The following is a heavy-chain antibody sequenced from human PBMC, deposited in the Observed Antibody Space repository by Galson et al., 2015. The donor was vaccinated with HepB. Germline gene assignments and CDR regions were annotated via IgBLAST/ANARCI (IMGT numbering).Heavy chain of an antibody. V-gene: IGHV3-53*01. J-gene: IGHJ6*02. CDR1: GFTVNSYY. CDR2: IYSDGST. D-gene: IGHD4-23*01. CDR3: ARHGYGGNYYYGMDV. Sequence: SLRLSCAASGFTVNSYYMSWVRQAPGRGLEWVSFIYSDGSTYYADSVKGRFTISRDNSKNTLYLQMNSLRAEDTAVYYCARHGYGGNYYYGMDVWGQGTTVTVS.